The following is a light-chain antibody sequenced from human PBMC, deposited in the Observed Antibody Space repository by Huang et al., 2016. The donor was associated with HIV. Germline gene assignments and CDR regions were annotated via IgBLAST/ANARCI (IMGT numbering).Light chain of an antibody. CDR3: QQRSEWLT. J-gene: IGKJ4*01. CDR2: DAS. CDR1: QSISTY. V-gene: IGKV3-11*01. Sequence: EIVLTQSPATLSLSPGERATLSCRASQSISTYLAWYQHRPGQSPRLHSYDASKGAVGVPTRFSGRGSGTGFTLTISSLEPEDFAVYFCQQRSEWLTFGGGTRVDI.